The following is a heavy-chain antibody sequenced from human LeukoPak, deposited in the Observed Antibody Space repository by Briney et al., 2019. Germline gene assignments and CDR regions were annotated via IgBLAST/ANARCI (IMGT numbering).Heavy chain of an antibody. CDR1: GFTFSSYS. J-gene: IGHJ6*03. D-gene: IGHD2-2*02. CDR2: ISSSSSYI. CDR3: ARAWGYCSSTSCYTLEAYYMDV. V-gene: IGHV3-21*01. Sequence: SGGSLRLSCAASGFTFSSYSMNWVRQAPGKGLEWVSSISSSSSYIYYADSVKGRFTISRDNAKNSLYLQMNSLRAEDTAVYYCARAWGYCSSTSCYTLEAYYMDVWGKGTTVTVSS.